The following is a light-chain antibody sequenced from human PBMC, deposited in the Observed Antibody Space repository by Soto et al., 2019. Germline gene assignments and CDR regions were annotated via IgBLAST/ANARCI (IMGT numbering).Light chain of an antibody. CDR2: DAS. V-gene: IGKV1-5*01. CDR3: QQYNSYSQT. Sequence: DIRVTQSPPTLSASVGDRVTITCRASQTITTWMAWYQQKPGKAPKLLVYDASTLQSGVATRFSGSGSGTEFTLTISSLQPDDFATYYCQQYNSYSQTFGQGTKVDIK. J-gene: IGKJ1*01. CDR1: QTITTW.